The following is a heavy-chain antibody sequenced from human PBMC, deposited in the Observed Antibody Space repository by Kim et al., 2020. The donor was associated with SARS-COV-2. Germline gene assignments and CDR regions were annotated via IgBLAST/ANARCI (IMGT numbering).Heavy chain of an antibody. J-gene: IGHJ3*02. CDR3: ARVSQLVRAAFDI. Sequence: YNPSLKSRVTISVDKSKNQFSLKLSSVTAADTAVYYCARVSQLVRAAFDIWGQGTMVTVSS. D-gene: IGHD6-6*01. V-gene: IGHV4-4*02.